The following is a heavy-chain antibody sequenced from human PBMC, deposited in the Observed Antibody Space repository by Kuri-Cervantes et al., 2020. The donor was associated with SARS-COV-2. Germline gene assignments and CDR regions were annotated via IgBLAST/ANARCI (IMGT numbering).Heavy chain of an antibody. Sequence: ETLSLTCTVSGGSISSSSYYWGWIRQPPGKGLEWVSAISGSGGSTYYADSVKGRFTISRDNAKNTLYLQMNSLRAEDTAVYYCARDLTLGYCSGGSCYYYYYGMDVWGQGTTVTVSS. D-gene: IGHD2-15*01. CDR1: GGSISSSSYY. J-gene: IGHJ6*02. CDR2: ISGSGGST. V-gene: IGHV3-23*01. CDR3: ARDLTLGYCSGGSCYYYYYGMDV.